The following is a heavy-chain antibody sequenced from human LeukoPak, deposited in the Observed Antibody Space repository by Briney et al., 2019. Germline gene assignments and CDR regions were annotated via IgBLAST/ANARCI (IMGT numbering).Heavy chain of an antibody. Sequence: SVKVSCKASGGTFSSYAISWVRQAPGQGLEWMGRILPMFDVANYAQRFQGRVTITADKSTSTAYMQLSTLTSEDTAVYYRAREPEAARLVSWFDPWGQGTLVTVSS. J-gene: IGHJ5*02. CDR3: AREPEAARLVSWFDP. D-gene: IGHD6-6*01. V-gene: IGHV1-69*04. CDR1: GGTFSSYA. CDR2: ILPMFDVA.